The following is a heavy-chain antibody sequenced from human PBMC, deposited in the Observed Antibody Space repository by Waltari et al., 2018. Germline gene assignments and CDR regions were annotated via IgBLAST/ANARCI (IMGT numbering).Heavy chain of an antibody. V-gene: IGHV4-34*01. D-gene: IGHD5-12*01. CDR1: GGSFSGYY. CDR3: ARARYDAFEP. Sequence: QVQLQQWGAGLLKPSETLSLTCAVYGGSFSGYYWSWIRQPPGKGLEWIGAINHSGSTNYIPSLKSRVTISVDTSKNQFPLKLSSVTAADTAVYYCARARYDAFEPWGQGTLVTVAS. CDR2: INHSGST. J-gene: IGHJ4*02.